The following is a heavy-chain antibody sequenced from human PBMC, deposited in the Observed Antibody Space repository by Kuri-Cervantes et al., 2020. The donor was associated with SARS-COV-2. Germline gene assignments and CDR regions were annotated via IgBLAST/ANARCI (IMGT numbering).Heavy chain of an antibody. V-gene: IGHV3-7*05. CDR2: VKADGSET. J-gene: IGHJ5*02. CDR1: GFMFSNYW. CDR3: ARDKFGTYDHDGGGYYTSSDHWFDH. D-gene: IGHD3-22*01. Sequence: GESLKISCAASGFMFSNYWMSWVRQPKGKGLEWVAKVKADGSETYYADSVKGRFIVSRDNVKKSLDLQMNSMRLEDTAIYYCARDKFGTYDHDGGGYYTSSDHWFDHWGQGTRVTVSS.